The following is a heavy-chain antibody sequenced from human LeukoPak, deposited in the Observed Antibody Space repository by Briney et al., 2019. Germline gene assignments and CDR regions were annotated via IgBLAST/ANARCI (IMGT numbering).Heavy chain of an antibody. Sequence: SETLSLTCTVSGGSISSGSYYWSWIRQPAGKGLEWIGRIYTSGSTNYNPSLKSRVTISVDTSKNQFSLKLSSVTAADTAVYYCARGRDYDILTGSPFGYWGQGTLVTVSS. D-gene: IGHD3-9*01. CDR2: IYTSGST. V-gene: IGHV4-61*02. J-gene: IGHJ4*02. CDR1: GGSISSGSYY. CDR3: ARGRDYDILTGSPFGY.